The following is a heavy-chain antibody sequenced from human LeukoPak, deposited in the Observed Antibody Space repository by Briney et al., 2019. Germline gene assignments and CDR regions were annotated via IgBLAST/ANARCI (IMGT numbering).Heavy chain of an antibody. V-gene: IGHV4-59*08. Sequence: PSETLSLTCTVSGGSISSYYWGWIRQPPGKGLEWIGYIYYSGSTNYNPSLKSRVAISVDTSKNQFSLKLSSVTAADTAVYYCARRYCSSTSCYAGGGWFDPWGQGTLVTVSS. J-gene: IGHJ5*02. D-gene: IGHD2-2*01. CDR3: ARRYCSSTSCYAGGGWFDP. CDR1: GGSISSYY. CDR2: IYYSGST.